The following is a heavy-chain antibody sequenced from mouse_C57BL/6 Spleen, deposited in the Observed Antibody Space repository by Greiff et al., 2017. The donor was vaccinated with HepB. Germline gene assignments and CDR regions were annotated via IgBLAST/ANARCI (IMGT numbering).Heavy chain of an antibody. CDR2: ISYSGST. CDR3: ARVPITTDWYFDV. V-gene: IGHV3-1*01. J-gene: IGHJ1*03. D-gene: IGHD1-1*01. Sequence: EVQGVESGPGMVKPSQSLSLTCTVTGYSITSGYDWHWIRHFPGNKLEWMGYISYSGSTNYNPSLKSRISITHDTSKNHFFLKLNSVTTEDTATYYCARVPITTDWYFDVWGTGTTVTVSS. CDR1: GYSITSGYD.